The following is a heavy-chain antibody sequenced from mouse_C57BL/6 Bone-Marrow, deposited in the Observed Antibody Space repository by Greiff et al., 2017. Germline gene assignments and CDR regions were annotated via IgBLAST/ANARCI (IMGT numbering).Heavy chain of an antibody. Sequence: VQLQQPGAELVKPGASVKLSCKASGYTFTSYWMHWVKQRPGQGLEWIGMIHPNSGSTNYNEKFKSKATLTVDKSSSTAYMQLRSLTSEDSAVYYCARRYYGSSKDYYAMDYWGQGTSVTVSS. D-gene: IGHD1-1*01. CDR3: ARRYYGSSKDYYAMDY. V-gene: IGHV1-64*01. J-gene: IGHJ4*01. CDR2: IHPNSGST. CDR1: GYTFTSYW.